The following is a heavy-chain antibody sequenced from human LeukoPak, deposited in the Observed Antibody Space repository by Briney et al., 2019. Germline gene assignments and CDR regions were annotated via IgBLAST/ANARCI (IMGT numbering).Heavy chain of an antibody. CDR2: ISFDDNHK. Sequence: GRSLRLSCAASGFTFNDFAMHWVRQPPGKGPEWVAMISFDDNHKHYTDSVKGRFTISRDSSTNTLYLQMDSLRAEDTAVYYCAKDMWGSGWYNYFDSWGQGTLVTVSS. CDR3: AKDMWGSGWYNYFDS. V-gene: IGHV3-30*18. D-gene: IGHD6-19*01. CDR1: GFTFNDFA. J-gene: IGHJ4*02.